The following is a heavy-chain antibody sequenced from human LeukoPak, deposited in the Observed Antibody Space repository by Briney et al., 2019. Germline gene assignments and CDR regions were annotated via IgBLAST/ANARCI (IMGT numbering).Heavy chain of an antibody. D-gene: IGHD3-22*01. Sequence: ASVKVSCKASGYTFTSYDINWVRQATGQGLEWMGWMNPNSGNTGYAQKFQGRVTITRNTSISTAYMELSSLRSEDTAVYYCARGYYDSSGYYLFDYWGQGTLVTASS. CDR2: MNPNSGNT. CDR3: ARGYYDSSGYYLFDY. J-gene: IGHJ4*02. V-gene: IGHV1-8*03. CDR1: GYTFTSYD.